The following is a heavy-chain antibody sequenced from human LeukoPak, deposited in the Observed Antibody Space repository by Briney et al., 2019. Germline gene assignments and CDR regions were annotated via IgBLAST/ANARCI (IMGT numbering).Heavy chain of an antibody. Sequence: ASVKVSCKASGYTFTDYYMHWVRQAPGEGLEWMGWINPNSGGTDYAQNFQGWVTMTRDTSISTAYMELRRLRSDDTAVYYCARDLRTTVTTSYSSGLDVWGQGTTVTVSS. CDR2: INPNSGGT. CDR1: GYTFTDYY. D-gene: IGHD4-17*01. CDR3: ARDLRTTVTTSYSSGLDV. V-gene: IGHV1-2*04. J-gene: IGHJ6*02.